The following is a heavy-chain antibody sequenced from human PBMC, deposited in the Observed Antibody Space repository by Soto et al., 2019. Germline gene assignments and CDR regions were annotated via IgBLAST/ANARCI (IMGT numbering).Heavy chain of an antibody. CDR1: GASISSGGYS. D-gene: IGHD3-3*01. Sequence: SETLSLTCAVSGASISSGGYSWSWVRQPPGKGLEWIGYIYHSGSTYYNPSLKSRVTISPDRSKNQFSLKLSPVTAADTAVYYCARADFGVGNNWFDPWGQGTLVTVSS. V-gene: IGHV4-30-2*01. CDR3: ARADFGVGNNWFDP. CDR2: IYHSGST. J-gene: IGHJ5*02.